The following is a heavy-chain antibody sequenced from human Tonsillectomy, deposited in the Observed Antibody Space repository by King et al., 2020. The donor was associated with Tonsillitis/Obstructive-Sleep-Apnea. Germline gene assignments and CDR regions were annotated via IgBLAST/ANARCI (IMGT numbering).Heavy chain of an antibody. V-gene: IGHV5-51*01. CDR2: IYPGDSAT. CDR1: GYSFTSYW. J-gene: IGHJ5*02. CDR3: ARPGTHRSAWFDP. D-gene: IGHD1-1*01. Sequence: QLVQSGAEVKKPGESLKISCKGSGYSFTSYWIGWVRQMPGNGLEWMVIIYPGDSATRYSPSFQGQVTISADKSISTAYLQMSSLKAPDTAMYYCARPGTHRSAWFDPWGQGTLVTVSS.